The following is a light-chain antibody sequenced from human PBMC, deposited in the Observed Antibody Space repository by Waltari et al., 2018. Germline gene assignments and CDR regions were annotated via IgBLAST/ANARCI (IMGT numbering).Light chain of an antibody. CDR2: RND. Sequence: QSVLTQPPSESGTPGQRVTISCSGSSSNIGNNVVNWYQQVPGTTPKLLIYRNDRRPSGVPDRISGSKSGTSASLAISGLQSEDEAHYYCAAWDDSLNGRWVFGGGTKLTVL. J-gene: IGLJ2*01. CDR1: SSNIGNNV. V-gene: IGLV1-44*01. CDR3: AAWDDSLNGRWV.